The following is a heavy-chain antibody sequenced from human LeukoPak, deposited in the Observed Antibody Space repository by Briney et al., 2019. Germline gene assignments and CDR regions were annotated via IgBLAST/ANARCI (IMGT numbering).Heavy chain of an antibody. CDR1: GGSISTYY. Sequence: KPSETLSLTCTVSGGSISTYYWSWIRQPPGKGLEWIGYIYYSGRTNYNPSLKSRVTISVDTSKDQFSLKLSSVTAADTAVYYCASARSGEYQLLSDYWGQGTLVTVSS. CDR3: ASARSGEYQLLSDY. J-gene: IGHJ4*02. D-gene: IGHD2-2*01. CDR2: IYYSGRT. V-gene: IGHV4-59*08.